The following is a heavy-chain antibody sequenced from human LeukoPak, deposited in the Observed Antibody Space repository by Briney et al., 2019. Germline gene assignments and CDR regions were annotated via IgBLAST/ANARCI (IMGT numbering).Heavy chain of an antibody. CDR3: ARVDGYNSEYFQH. V-gene: IGHV3-30-3*01. CDR2: ISYDGSNK. Sequence: GRSLTLSCAASGLTFSSYAMHWVRQAPGNGLEWVAVISYDGSNKYYADSVKGRFTISRDNSKNTLYLQMNSLRAEDTAVYYCARVDGYNSEYFQHWGQGTLVTVSS. J-gene: IGHJ1*01. CDR1: GLTFSSYA. D-gene: IGHD5-24*01.